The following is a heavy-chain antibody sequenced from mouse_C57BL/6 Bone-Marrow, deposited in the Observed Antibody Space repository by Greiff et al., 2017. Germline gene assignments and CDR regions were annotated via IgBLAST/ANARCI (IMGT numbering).Heavy chain of an antibody. J-gene: IGHJ4*01. V-gene: IGHV5-6*01. CDR2: ISSGGSYT. Sequence: EVQVVESGGDLVKPGGSLKLSCAASGFTFSSYGMSWVRQTPDKRLEWVATISSGGSYTYYPDSVKGRFTISRGNAKNTLYLQMSSLKSEDTAMYYCARQGNCYAMDYWGQGTSVTVSS. CDR3: ARQGNCYAMDY. D-gene: IGHD4-1*01. CDR1: GFTFSSYG.